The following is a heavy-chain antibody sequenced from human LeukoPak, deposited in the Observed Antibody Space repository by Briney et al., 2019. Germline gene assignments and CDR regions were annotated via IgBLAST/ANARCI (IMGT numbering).Heavy chain of an antibody. CDR2: ISYDGSNK. Sequence: GGSLRLSCAASGFTFSSYGMHWVRQAPGKGLEWVAVISYDGSNKYYADSVKGRFTISRDNSKNTLYLQMSSLRAEDTAVYYCNGMDVWGQGTTVTVSS. CDR1: GFTFSSYG. J-gene: IGHJ6*02. V-gene: IGHV3-30*03. CDR3: NGMDV.